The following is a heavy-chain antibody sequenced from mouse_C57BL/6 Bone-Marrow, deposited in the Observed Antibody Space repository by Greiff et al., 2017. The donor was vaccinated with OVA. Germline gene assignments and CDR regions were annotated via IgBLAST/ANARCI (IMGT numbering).Heavy chain of an antibody. V-gene: IGHV3-6*01. D-gene: IGHD1-1*01. CDR1: GFSITSGYY. J-gene: IGHJ2*01. Sequence: EVQLVESGPGLVKPSQSLSLTCSVTGFSITSGYYWYCLRPFPGNQLEWVGYISYDGSNNYNPSLKNRISITRDTSKNQLFLKLNSVTPEDTAPFDGGREQVLRFYFDYWGQGTTLTVSS. CDR3: GREQVLRFYFDY. CDR2: ISYDGSN.